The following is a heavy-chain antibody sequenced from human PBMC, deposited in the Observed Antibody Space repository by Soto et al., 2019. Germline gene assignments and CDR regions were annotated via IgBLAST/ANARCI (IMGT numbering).Heavy chain of an antibody. Sequence: PSETLSLTCTVSGGSISSYYWSWIRQPPGKGLEWIGYIYYSGSTNYSTSLKTRLTISKDTSKNQVVLTMTNMDPVDTATYYCARIRGIAAALDYWGQGTLVTVSS. CDR3: ARIRGIAAALDY. CDR1: GGSISSYY. J-gene: IGHJ4*02. CDR2: IYYSGST. V-gene: IGHV4-59*01. D-gene: IGHD6-13*01.